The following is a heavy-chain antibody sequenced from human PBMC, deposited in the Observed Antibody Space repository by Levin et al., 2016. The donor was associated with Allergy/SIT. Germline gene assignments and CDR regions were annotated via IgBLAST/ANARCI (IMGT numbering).Heavy chain of an antibody. CDR2: INHSGST. V-gene: IGHV4-34*01. CDR1: GGSFSGYY. CDR3: ARRTMVRGVEGMDV. J-gene: IGHJ6*02. D-gene: IGHD3-10*01. Sequence: SETLSLTCAVYGGSFSGYYWSWIRQPPGKGLEWIGEINHSGSTNYNPSLKSRVTISVDTSKNQFSLKLSSVTAADTAVYYCARRTMVRGVEGMDVWGQGTTVTVSS.